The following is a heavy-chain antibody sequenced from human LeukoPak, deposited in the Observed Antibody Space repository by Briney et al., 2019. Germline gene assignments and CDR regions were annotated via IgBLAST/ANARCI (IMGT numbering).Heavy chain of an antibody. CDR3: ASEITVTTAAFDI. CDR2: INPNSGGT. Sequence: ASVKVSCKASGYTFTGYYMHWVRQAPGQGLEWMGWINPNSGGTNYAQKFQGRVTTTRDTSISTAYMELSRLRSDDTAVYYCASEITVTTAAFDIWGQGTMVTVSS. J-gene: IGHJ3*02. D-gene: IGHD4-11*01. V-gene: IGHV1-2*02. CDR1: GYTFTGYY.